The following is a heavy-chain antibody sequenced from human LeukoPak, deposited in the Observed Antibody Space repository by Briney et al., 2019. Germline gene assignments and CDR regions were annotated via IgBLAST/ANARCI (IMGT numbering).Heavy chain of an antibody. Sequence: PSETLSLTCTVSGYSISSGYYWGWIRQPPGKGLEWIGSIYHSGSTYYNPSLKSRVTISVDTSKNQFTLKLSSVTAADTAVYYCARQGGYSGYDPYFDYWGQGTLVTVSS. V-gene: IGHV4-38-2*02. CDR1: GYSISSGYY. D-gene: IGHD5-12*01. J-gene: IGHJ4*02. CDR2: IYHSGST. CDR3: ARQGGYSGYDPYFDY.